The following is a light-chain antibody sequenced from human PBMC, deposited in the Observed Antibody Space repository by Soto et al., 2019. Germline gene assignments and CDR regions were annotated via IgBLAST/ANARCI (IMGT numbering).Light chain of an antibody. Sequence: QSALTQPSSVSGSPGQSITISCTGTSSDVGGYNYVSWYQQDPGKAPKLIILDVNNRPPGVSNRFSGSKSGNTASLTISGLQAEDEAYYYCSSYTSSSTLAVFGGGTKLTVL. CDR3: SSYTSSSTLAV. CDR2: DVN. V-gene: IGLV2-14*01. CDR1: SSDVGGYNY. J-gene: IGLJ2*01.